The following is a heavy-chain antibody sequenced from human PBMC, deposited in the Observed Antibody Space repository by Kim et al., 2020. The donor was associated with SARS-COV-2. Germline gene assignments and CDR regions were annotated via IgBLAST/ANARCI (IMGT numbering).Heavy chain of an antibody. Sequence: GGSLRRSCAASGFTFSRYGMHWVRQAPGKGLEWVAVISYDGSNKHYVDSVKGRFTISRDNSKNTLYLQMNSLRAEDTAVYYCAKARDYYGNFDHWGQGTL. D-gene: IGHD3-10*01. CDR2: ISYDGSNK. CDR3: AKARDYYGNFDH. CDR1: GFTFSRYG. V-gene: IGHV3-30*18. J-gene: IGHJ5*02.